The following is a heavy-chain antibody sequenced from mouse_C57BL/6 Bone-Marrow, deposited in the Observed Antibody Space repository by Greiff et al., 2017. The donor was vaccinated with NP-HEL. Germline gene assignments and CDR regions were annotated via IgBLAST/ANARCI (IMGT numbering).Heavy chain of an antibody. CDR3: ARSSDGYSSWFAY. D-gene: IGHD2-3*01. V-gene: IGHV1-22*01. CDR2: INPNNGGT. Sequence: VQLKQSGPELVKPGASVKMSCKASGYTFTDYNMHWVKQSHGKSLEWIGYINPNNGGTSYNQKFKGKATLTVNKSSSTAYMELRSLTSEDSAVYYCARSSDGYSSWFAYWGQGTLVTVSA. J-gene: IGHJ3*01. CDR1: GYTFTDYN.